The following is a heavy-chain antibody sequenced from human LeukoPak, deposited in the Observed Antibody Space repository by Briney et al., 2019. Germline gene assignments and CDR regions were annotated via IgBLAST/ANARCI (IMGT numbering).Heavy chain of an antibody. D-gene: IGHD2-15*01. CDR1: GSTFSGYA. CDR2: ITGSGGTT. J-gene: IGHJ4*02. Sequence: GGSLRLSCAASGSTFSGYAMRWVRQAPGKGLEWVSTITGSGGTTYYADSVKGRFTISRDNSKNTLFLQMNSLRAEDTALYYCAKDLRGMVVIDFGYWGQGTLVTVSS. CDR3: AKDLRGMVVIDFGY. V-gene: IGHV3-23*01.